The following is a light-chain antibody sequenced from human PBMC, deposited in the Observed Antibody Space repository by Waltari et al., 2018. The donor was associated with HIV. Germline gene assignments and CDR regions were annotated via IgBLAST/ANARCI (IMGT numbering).Light chain of an antibody. V-gene: IGKV3-15*01. CDR1: QSVSSN. CDR3: QQYNNWPPMYT. Sequence: VMTQSPATLSVSPGERATLSCRASQSVSSNLAWYQQKPGQAPRLLIYGASTRATGIPARFSGSGSGTEFTLTISSLQSEDFAVYYCQQYNNWPPMYTFGQGTKLEIK. CDR2: GAS. J-gene: IGKJ2*01.